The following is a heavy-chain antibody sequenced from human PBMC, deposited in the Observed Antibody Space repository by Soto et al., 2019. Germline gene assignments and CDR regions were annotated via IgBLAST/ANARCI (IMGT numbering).Heavy chain of an antibody. Sequence: NPCSTSTVSGGSISSGGYYCSSIRQHPGKGLEWIGYIYYSVSTYYNPSLKSRVTISVDTSKNQFSLKLSSVTAADTAVYYCAIVYPMNTGLHYDGMDVCGQG. J-gene: IGHJ6*02. V-gene: IGHV4-31*03. CDR3: AIVYPMNTGLHYDGMDV. CDR1: GGSISSGGYY. D-gene: IGHD4-17*01. CDR2: IYYSVST.